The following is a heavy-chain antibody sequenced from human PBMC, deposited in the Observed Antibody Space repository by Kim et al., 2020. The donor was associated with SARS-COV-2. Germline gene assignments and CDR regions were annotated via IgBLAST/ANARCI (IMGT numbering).Heavy chain of an antibody. CDR3: GTFHLG. CDR1: GFTFSDHY. CDR2: IRNKTKSDTT. J-gene: IGHJ4*02. V-gene: IGHV3-72*01. Sequence: GGSLRLSCAASGFTFSDHYMHWVRQAPGKGLEWVGLIRNKTKSDTTDSAASVRGRFTISRDDSKNSLYLQMSSLKSEDTAVYYCGTFHLGWGQGTRVTVS.